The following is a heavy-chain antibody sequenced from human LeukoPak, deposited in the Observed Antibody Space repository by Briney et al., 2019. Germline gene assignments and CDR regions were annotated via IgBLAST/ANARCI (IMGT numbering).Heavy chain of an antibody. J-gene: IGHJ5*02. CDR2: IYNSGST. CDR1: GGSISSYY. Sequence: SETLSLTCTVSGGSISSYYWSWIRQPPGKGLEWIGYIYNSGSTNYNPSLKSRVTISVDTSKNQFSLKLSSVTAADTAVYYCARSSVDCSSTSCYIIWFDPWGQGTLVTVSS. V-gene: IGHV4-59*01. CDR3: ARSSVDCSSTSCYIIWFDP. D-gene: IGHD2-2*02.